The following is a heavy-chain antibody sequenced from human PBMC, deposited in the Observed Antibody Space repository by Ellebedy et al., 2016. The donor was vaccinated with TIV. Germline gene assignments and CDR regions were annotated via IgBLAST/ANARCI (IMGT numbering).Heavy chain of an antibody. V-gene: IGHV4-34*01. J-gene: IGHJ4*02. CDR3: ARVLSDY. CDR2: INHSGST. Sequence: SETLSLTXAVYGGSFSGYYWSWIRQPPGKGLEWIGEINHSGSTNYNPSLKSRVTISVDTSKNQFSLKLSSVTAADTAVYYCARVLSDYWGQGTLVTVSS. D-gene: IGHD4/OR15-4a*01. CDR1: GGSFSGYY.